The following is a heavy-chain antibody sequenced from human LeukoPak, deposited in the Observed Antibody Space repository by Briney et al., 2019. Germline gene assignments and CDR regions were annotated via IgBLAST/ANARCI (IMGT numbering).Heavy chain of an antibody. D-gene: IGHD2-21*01. Sequence: GGSLRLSCAASGFTFSSYEMNWVRQAPGKGLEWVSYISGSGSTMYYADSVKGRFTISRDNAKNSLYLQMNSLRAEDTAVYYYAKGSYFYSSDYWGQGTLVTVSS. CDR3: AKGSYFYSSDY. CDR2: ISGSGSTM. J-gene: IGHJ4*02. CDR1: GFTFSSYE. V-gene: IGHV3-48*03.